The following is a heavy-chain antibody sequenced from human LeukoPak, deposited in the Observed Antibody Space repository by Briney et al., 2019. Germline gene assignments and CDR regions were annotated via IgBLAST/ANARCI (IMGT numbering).Heavy chain of an antibody. CDR3: AREDSSGYLGYNWFDP. J-gene: IGHJ5*02. CDR1: GFTFSSYG. CDR2: IWYDGSNK. V-gene: IGHV3-33*01. D-gene: IGHD3-22*01. Sequence: GGSLRLSCAASGFTFSSYGMHWVRQAPGKGLEWVAVIWYDGSNKYYADSVKGRFTISRDNSKNTLYLQTNSLRAEDTAVYYCAREDSSGYLGYNWFDPWGQGTLVTVSS.